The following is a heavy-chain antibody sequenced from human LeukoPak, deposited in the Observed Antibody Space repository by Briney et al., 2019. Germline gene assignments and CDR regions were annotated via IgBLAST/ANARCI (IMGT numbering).Heavy chain of an antibody. CDR1: GGSISSYY. V-gene: IGHV4-59*01. J-gene: IGHJ4*02. CDR2: IYYSGST. Sequence: MPSETLSLTCTVSGGSISSYYWSWIRQPPGKGLEWIGYIYYSGSTDYNPSLKSRVTISVDTSKNQFSLKLSSVTAADTAVYYCARAYGSSFINDYWGQGTLVTVSS. D-gene: IGHD6-6*01. CDR3: ARAYGSSFINDY.